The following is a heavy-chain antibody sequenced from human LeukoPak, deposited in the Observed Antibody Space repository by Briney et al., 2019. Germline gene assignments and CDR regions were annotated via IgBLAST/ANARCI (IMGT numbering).Heavy chain of an antibody. D-gene: IGHD3-22*01. CDR1: GFTFSRYW. J-gene: IGHJ4*02. CDR3: AREYYDSSGYYGY. Sequence: GGSLRLSCAASGFTFSRYWMSWVRQAPGKGLEWVANIKQDGSEKYYVDSVKGRFTISRDNAKNSLYLQMNSLRAEDTAVYYCAREYYDSSGYYGYWGRGTLVTVSS. V-gene: IGHV3-7*04. CDR2: IKQDGSEK.